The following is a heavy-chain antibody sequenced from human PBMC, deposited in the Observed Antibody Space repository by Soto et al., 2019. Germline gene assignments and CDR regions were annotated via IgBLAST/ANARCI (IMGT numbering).Heavy chain of an antibody. D-gene: IGHD6-13*01. CDR3: ARENSSSWWWGAYYYYGMDV. CDR2: ISHLETT. CDR1: GVTMSYGGYS. V-gene: IGHV4-30-2*06. J-gene: IGHJ6*02. Sequence: SETLSLTCSVSGVTMSYGGYSWSWIRQSPGKGLEWLGYISHLETTYYNPSFKSRLSLSIDRTRNQFSLSLSSMTAADTAVYYCARENSSSWWWGAYYYYGMDVWGQGTTATVSS.